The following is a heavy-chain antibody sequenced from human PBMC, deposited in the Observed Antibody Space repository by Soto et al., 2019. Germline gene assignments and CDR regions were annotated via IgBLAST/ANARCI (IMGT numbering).Heavy chain of an antibody. CDR2: IWYDGSNK. CDR1: GFTFSSYG. V-gene: IGHV3-33*01. J-gene: IGHJ4*02. D-gene: IGHD3-3*01. CDR3: ARGLDYDFWSGYYDY. Sequence: LRLSCAASGFTFSSYGMHWVRQAPGKGLEWVAVIWYDGSNKYYADSVKGRFTISRDNSKNTLYLQMNSLRAEDTAVYYCARGLDYDFWSGYYDYWGQGTLVTVSS.